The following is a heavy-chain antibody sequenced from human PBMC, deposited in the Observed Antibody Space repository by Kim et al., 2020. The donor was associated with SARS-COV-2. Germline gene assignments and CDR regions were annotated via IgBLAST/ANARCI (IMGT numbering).Heavy chain of an antibody. J-gene: IGHJ4*02. CDR3: ARDRYSGYRQLGFFAY. Sequence: GGSLRLSCAASGFTFSGFAMHWVRQAPGKGLEWVAVISYDESQKNYADSVKGRFTISRDNSKNTLYLHLNSLRSEDTAVYYCARDRYSGYRQLGFFAYWGQGTLVAVSS. V-gene: IGHV3-30*04. D-gene: IGHD5-12*01. CDR2: ISYDESQK. CDR1: GFTFSGFA.